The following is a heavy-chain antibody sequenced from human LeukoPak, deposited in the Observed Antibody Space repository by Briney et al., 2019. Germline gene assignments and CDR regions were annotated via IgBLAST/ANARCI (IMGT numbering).Heavy chain of an antibody. CDR2: IYYSGST. J-gene: IGHJ4*02. V-gene: IGHV4-59*08. D-gene: IGHD3-22*01. CDR3: ARRTSFYYDSSGGLDY. Sequence: SETLSLTCTVSGGSISSYYWSWIRQPAGKGLEWIGYIYYSGSTNYNPSLKSRVTISVDTSKNQFSLKLSSVTAADTAVYYCARRTSFYYDSSGGLDYWGQGTLVTVSS. CDR1: GGSISSYY.